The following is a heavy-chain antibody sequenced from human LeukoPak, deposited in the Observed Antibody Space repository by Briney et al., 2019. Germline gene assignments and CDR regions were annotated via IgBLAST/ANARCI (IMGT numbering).Heavy chain of an antibody. Sequence: ASVKVSCKASGGTFTSYDINWVRQATGQGLEWMGWMNPNSGNTGYAQKFQGRVTMTRNTSISTAYMELSSLRSEDTAVYYCAVRGYSYGYFDPWGQGTLVTVSS. CDR2: MNPNSGNT. CDR3: AVRGYSYGYFDP. CDR1: GGTFTSYD. D-gene: IGHD5-18*01. J-gene: IGHJ5*02. V-gene: IGHV1-8*01.